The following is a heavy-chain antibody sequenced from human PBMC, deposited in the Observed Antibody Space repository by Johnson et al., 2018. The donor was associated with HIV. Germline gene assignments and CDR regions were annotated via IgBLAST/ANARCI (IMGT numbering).Heavy chain of an antibody. V-gene: IGHV3-74*02. CDR3: TTGTTVPTWD. Sequence: EVQLVESGGGLIQPGGSLRLSCAASGFTVSSNYMSWVRQAPGKGLEWVSRVNSDGSSTSYVDSVRGRFTISRDNAKNTLYLQMNSLKTEHTAVYYCTTGTTVPTWDWGQGTMVTVSS. CDR2: VNSDGSST. J-gene: IGHJ3*01. CDR1: GFTVSSNY. D-gene: IGHD4-17*01.